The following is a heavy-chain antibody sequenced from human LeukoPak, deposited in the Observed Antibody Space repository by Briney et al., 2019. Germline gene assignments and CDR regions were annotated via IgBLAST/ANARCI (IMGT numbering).Heavy chain of an antibody. CDR2: ISYDGSNK. CDR3: ARARAVASIRDFDY. V-gene: IGHV3-30-3*01. CDR1: GFTFSSYA. Sequence: GGSLRLSCAASGFTFSSYAMHWVRQAPGKGLEWVAVISYDGSNKYYADSVKGRFTISRDNSKTTLYLQMKSLRAEDRAVYYCARARAVASIRDFDYWGQGKLVTASS. J-gene: IGHJ4*02. D-gene: IGHD6-19*01.